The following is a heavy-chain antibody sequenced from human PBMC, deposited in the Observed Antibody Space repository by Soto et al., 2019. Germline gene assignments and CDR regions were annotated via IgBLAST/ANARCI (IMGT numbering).Heavy chain of an antibody. Sequence: QVQLQESGPGLVKPSETLSLTCTVSGGSVSSGSYYWSWIRQPPGKGLEWIGYIYYSGSTNYNPSPKSRVPISVDTSKYQFSLRRSSVTAADTAVYYCARGGGLGYCSSTSCYQDNWFDPWGQGTLVTVSS. V-gene: IGHV4-61*01. J-gene: IGHJ5*02. CDR3: ARGGGLGYCSSTSCYQDNWFDP. D-gene: IGHD2-2*01. CDR1: GGSVSSGSYY. CDR2: IYYSGST.